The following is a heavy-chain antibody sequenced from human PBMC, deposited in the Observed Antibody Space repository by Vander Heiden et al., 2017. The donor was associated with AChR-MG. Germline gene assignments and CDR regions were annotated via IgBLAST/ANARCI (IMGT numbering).Heavy chain of an antibody. J-gene: IGHJ6*02. D-gene: IGHD2-2*02. V-gene: IGHV1-69*06. CDR3: ASLGYCSSTSCYTGVDYYYYYGMDV. CDR1: GGTFSSYA. Sequence: QVQLVQSGAEVKKPGSSVKVSCKASGGTFSSYAISWVRQAHGQGLEWIGGIIPIFGTANYAQKFQGRVTITADKSTSTAYMELSSLRSEDTAVYYCASLGYCSSTSCYTGVDYYYYYGMDVWGQGTTVTVSS. CDR2: IIPIFGTA.